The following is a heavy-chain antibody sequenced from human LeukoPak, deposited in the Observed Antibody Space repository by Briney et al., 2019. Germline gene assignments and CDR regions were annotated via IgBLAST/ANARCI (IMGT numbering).Heavy chain of an antibody. V-gene: IGHV1-69*05. Sequence: SVKVSCKASGGTFSSYAISWVRQAPGQGLEWMGGIIPIFGTANYAQKFQGRVTITTDESTSTAYMELSSLRSEDTAVYYCARVGEIGARSYYYYYMDVWGKGTTVTVSS. CDR2: IIPIFGTA. CDR1: GGTFSSYA. D-gene: IGHD6-6*01. J-gene: IGHJ6*03. CDR3: ARVGEIGARSYYYYYMDV.